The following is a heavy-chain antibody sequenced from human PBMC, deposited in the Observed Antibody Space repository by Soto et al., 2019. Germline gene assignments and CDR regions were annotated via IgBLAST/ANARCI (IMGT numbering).Heavy chain of an antibody. CDR3: AKVVGAPRTYYYYYGMDV. CDR2: ISYDGSNK. CDR1: GFTFSSYG. J-gene: IGHJ6*02. V-gene: IGHV3-30*18. Sequence: GGSLRLSCAASGFTFSSYGMHWVRQAPGKGLEWVAVISYDGSNKYYADSVKGRFTISRDNSKNTLYLQMNSLRAEDTAVYYCAKVVGAPRTYYYYYGMDVWGQGTTVTVSS. D-gene: IGHD2-2*01.